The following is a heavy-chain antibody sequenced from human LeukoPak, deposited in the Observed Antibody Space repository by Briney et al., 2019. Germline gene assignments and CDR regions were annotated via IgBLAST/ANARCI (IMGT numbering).Heavy chain of an antibody. Sequence: SETLSLTCTVSGGSISSSSYSWAWIRQPPGKGLEWIGTMYYSGSTYYNPSLKSRVTISVDTSKNQFSLKLSSVTAADTAVYYCASLPGAKGALFDFWGQGTLVTVSS. CDR2: MYYSGST. D-gene: IGHD4/OR15-4a*01. J-gene: IGHJ4*02. CDR3: ASLPGAKGALFDF. CDR1: GGSISSSSYS. V-gene: IGHV4-39*01.